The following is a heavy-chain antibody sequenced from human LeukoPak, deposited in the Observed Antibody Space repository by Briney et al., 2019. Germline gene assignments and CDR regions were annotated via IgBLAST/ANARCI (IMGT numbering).Heavy chain of an antibody. V-gene: IGHV4-31*03. CDR3: ARGGSSWSIYNWFDP. D-gene: IGHD6-13*01. J-gene: IGHJ5*02. CDR1: GGSISSGGYY. CDR2: IYYSGST. Sequence: SETLSRTCTVSGGSISSGGYYWSWLRQHPGKGLEWIGYIYYSGSTYYNPSLKSRVTISVDTSKDQFSLKLSSVTAADTAVYYCARGGSSWSIYNWFDPWGQGTLVTVSS.